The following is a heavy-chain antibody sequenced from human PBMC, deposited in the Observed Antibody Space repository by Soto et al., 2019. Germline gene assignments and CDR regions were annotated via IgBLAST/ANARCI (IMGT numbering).Heavy chain of an antibody. Sequence: PGGSLRLSCAASGFTFSSYSMNWVRQAPGKGLEWVSAISGSGGSTYYADSVKGRFTISRDNSKNTLYLQMNSLRAEDTAVYYCAREITMVRGVSYYYYGMDVWGQGTTVTVSS. D-gene: IGHD3-10*01. CDR1: GFTFSSYS. V-gene: IGHV3-23*01. CDR2: ISGSGGST. J-gene: IGHJ6*02. CDR3: AREITMVRGVSYYYYGMDV.